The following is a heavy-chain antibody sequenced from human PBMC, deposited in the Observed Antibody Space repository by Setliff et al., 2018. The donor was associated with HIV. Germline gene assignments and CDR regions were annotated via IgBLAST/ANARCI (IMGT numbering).Heavy chain of an antibody. D-gene: IGHD2-15*01. J-gene: IGHJ6*02. CDR1: GYSFTSNW. V-gene: IGHV5-51*01. CDR3: ARHGAGSSHLYYYYGMDV. Sequence: GESLKISCKGSGYSFTSNWIGWVRQMPGKGLEWMGIIHPVDSDARYSPSFQGQVTISADKSISTAYLQWSSLRASDTAMYYCARHGAGSSHLYYYYGMDVWGQGTTVTVSS. CDR2: IHPVDSDA.